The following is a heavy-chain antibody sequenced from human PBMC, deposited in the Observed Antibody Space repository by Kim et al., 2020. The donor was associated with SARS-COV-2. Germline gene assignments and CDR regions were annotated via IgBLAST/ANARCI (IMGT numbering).Heavy chain of an antibody. D-gene: IGHD5-12*01. Sequence: SETLSLTCTVSGGSISSYYWSWIRQPPGKGLEWIGYIYYSGSTNYNPSLKSRVTISVDTSKNQFSLKLSSVTAADTAVYYCARDRRSGYDWGYYYYYGMGVWGPGTTVTVSS. J-gene: IGHJ6*02. CDR2: IYYSGST. CDR3: ARDRRSGYDWGYYYYYGMGV. V-gene: IGHV4-59*01. CDR1: GGSISSYY.